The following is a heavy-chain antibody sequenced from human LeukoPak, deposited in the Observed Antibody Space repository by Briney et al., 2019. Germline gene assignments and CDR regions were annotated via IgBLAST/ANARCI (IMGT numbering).Heavy chain of an antibody. D-gene: IGHD2-21*02. CDR3: AFGRGHIVVVTAIYN. CDR2: ISYDGSNK. CDR1: GFTFSSYA. V-gene: IGHV3-30*01. Sequence: GGSLRLSCAASGFTFSSYAMHWVRQAPGKGLEWVAVISYDGSNKYYADSVKGRFTISRDNSKNTLYLQMNSLRAEDTAVYYCAFGRGHIVVVTAIYNWGQGTLVTVSS. J-gene: IGHJ4*02.